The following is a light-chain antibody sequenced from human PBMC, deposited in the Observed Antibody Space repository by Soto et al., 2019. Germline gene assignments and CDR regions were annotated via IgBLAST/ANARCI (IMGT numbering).Light chain of an antibody. V-gene: IGLV2-14*01. CDR1: SSDVVGYNY. J-gene: IGLJ2*01. CDR3: SSYTSSSTLV. CDR2: DVS. Sequence: QSALTQPASVSGSPGQSITISCTGTSSDVVGYNYVSWYQQHPGKAPKLMIYDVSNRPSGVSNRFSGSKSGNTASLTISGLQAEDEADYYCSSYTSSSTLVLGGGTKLTVL.